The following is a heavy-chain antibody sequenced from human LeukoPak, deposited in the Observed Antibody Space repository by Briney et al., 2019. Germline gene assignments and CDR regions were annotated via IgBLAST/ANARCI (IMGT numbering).Heavy chain of an antibody. CDR3: VKDRGATLSPSEYFQH. CDR1: GFTFSSYA. V-gene: IGHV3-64D*06. CDR2: ISSNGGST. Sequence: PGGTLRLSCSASGFTFSSYAMHWARQAPGKGLEYVSAISSNGGSTYYADSVKGRFTISRDNSKNTLYLQMSSLRAEDTAVYYCVKDRGATLSPSEYFQHWGQGTLVTVSS. J-gene: IGHJ1*01. D-gene: IGHD1-26*01.